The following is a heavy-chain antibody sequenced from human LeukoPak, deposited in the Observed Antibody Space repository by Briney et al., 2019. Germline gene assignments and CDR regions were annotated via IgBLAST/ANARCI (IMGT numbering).Heavy chain of an antibody. CDR1: GGSISSYY. Sequence: SETLSLTCTVSGGSISSYYWSWIRQPAGKGLEWFGRIYTRGSTNYNPSLMSRVTMSVDTSKNQFSLKLSTVTAADTAVYYCAGDQGYSYGYIWGQGTLVTVSS. CDR2: IYTRGST. V-gene: IGHV4-4*07. J-gene: IGHJ4*02. D-gene: IGHD5-18*01. CDR3: AGDQGYSYGYI.